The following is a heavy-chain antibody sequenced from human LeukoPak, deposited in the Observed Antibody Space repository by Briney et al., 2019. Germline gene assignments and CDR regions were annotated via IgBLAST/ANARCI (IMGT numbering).Heavy chain of an antibody. CDR1: GYSFSTYW. D-gene: IGHD2-2*01. J-gene: IGHJ1*01. V-gene: IGHV5-51*01. CDR2: IYPGDSDT. Sequence: GESLKISWKASGYSFSTYWIGWVRQMPGKGLEWMAIIYPGDSDTRYSPSFQGQVTISADKPISTAYLQWSSLKASDTAMYYCARPYCSSTSCPTFFQHWGQGTLVTVSS. CDR3: ARPYCSSTSCPTFFQH.